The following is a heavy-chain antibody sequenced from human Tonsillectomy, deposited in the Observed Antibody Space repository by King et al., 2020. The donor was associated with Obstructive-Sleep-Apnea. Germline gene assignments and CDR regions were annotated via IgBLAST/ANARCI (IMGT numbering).Heavy chain of an antibody. D-gene: IGHD3-16*01. J-gene: IGHJ4*02. CDR2: MRYDGSDK. CDR3: AKPLRRAFGDYFDY. Sequence: VQLVESGGGVVQPGGSLRLSCAASGFTFSNYGMRWVRQAPGKGLDSVAFMRYDGSDKYYTDSVKGRFTISRDSSKHTLYLQMNSLRTEDTAVYYCAKPLRRAFGDYFDYWGQGTLVTVSS. V-gene: IGHV3-30*02. CDR1: GFTFSNYG.